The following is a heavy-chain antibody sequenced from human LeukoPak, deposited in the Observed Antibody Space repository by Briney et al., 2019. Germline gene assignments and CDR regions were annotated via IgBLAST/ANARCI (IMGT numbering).Heavy chain of an antibody. V-gene: IGHV3-74*01. Sequence: GGSLRLSCAASGFTFSSSWMHWVRQAPGKGLVWVSRINSDGSSTNYADSVKGRFTISRDNAQNTLYLKMNSLRAEDTAVYYCAREGRGGYYGFDYWGQGTLVTVSS. J-gene: IGHJ4*02. D-gene: IGHD3-3*01. CDR3: AREGRGGYYGFDY. CDR2: INSDGSST. CDR1: GFTFSSSW.